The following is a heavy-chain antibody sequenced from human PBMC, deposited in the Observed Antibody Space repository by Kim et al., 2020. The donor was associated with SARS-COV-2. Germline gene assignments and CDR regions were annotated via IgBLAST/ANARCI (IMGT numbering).Heavy chain of an antibody. D-gene: IGHD2-2*01. V-gene: IGHV1-3*01. CDR3: ARDPPPPYCSSTSCYDYYYGMDV. CDR2: INAGNGNT. J-gene: IGHJ6*02. CDR1: GYTFTSYA. Sequence: ASVKVSCKASGYTFTSYAMHWVRQAPGQRLEWMGWINAGNGNTKYSQKFQGRVTITRDTSASTAYMELSSLRSEDTAVYYCARDPPPPYCSSTSCYDYYYGMDVWGQGTTVTVSS.